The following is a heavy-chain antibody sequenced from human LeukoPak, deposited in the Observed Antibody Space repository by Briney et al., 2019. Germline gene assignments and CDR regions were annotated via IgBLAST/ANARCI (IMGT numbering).Heavy chain of an antibody. CDR2: IYHSGST. J-gene: IGHJ4*02. Sequence: SETLSLTCAVSGYSISSGYYWGWIRQPPGKGLEWIGSIYHSGSTYYNPSLKSRVTISVDTSKNQFSLKLSSVTAADTAVYYCARRGSRCFDYWGQGTLVTVSS. CDR1: GYSISSGYY. V-gene: IGHV4-38-2*01. CDR3: ARRGSRCFDY.